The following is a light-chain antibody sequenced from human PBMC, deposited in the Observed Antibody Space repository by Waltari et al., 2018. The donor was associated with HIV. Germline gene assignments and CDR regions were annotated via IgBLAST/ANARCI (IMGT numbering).Light chain of an antibody. J-gene: IGLJ2*01. CDR3: CSYAGSDTFVL. Sequence: QSALTQPRPVSGSPGQSVSISCTGTSSDVGAYDYVSWYQQHPGKAPKLMIFDVSKRPSGVPDRFSGSKSDNTASLTISGLQAEDEADYYCCSYAGSDTFVLFGGGTKLTIL. CDR1: SSDVGAYDY. CDR2: DVS. V-gene: IGLV2-11*01.